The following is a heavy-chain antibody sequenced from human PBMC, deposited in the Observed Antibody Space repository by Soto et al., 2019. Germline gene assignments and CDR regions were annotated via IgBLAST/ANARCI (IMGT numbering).Heavy chain of an antibody. J-gene: IGHJ4*02. CDR1: GGSISSSSYY. Sequence: QLQLQESGPGLVKPSETLSLTCTVSGGSISSSSYYWGWIRQPPGKGLEWIGSIYYSGSTYYNPSLKSLVTTAGDTSKNQFSLKLSSVTAADTAVEYCARLREWLTDYWGQGTLVTVSS. CDR2: IYYSGST. CDR3: ARLREWLTDY. V-gene: IGHV4-39*01. D-gene: IGHD3-3*01.